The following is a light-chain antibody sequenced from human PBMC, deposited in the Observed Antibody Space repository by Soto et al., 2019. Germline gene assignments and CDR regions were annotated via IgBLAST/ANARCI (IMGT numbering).Light chain of an antibody. V-gene: IGKV1-27*01. Sequence: DIQMTQSPSSLSASVGDRVTITCRASQSVRSYLNWYHQSPGKAPNLLIYAASTLQSGVPSRFSGSGSGTDFTLTISSLQPEDVATYYCQKYNSAPLTFGGGTKVDIK. CDR2: AAS. CDR1: QSVRSY. J-gene: IGKJ4*01. CDR3: QKYNSAPLT.